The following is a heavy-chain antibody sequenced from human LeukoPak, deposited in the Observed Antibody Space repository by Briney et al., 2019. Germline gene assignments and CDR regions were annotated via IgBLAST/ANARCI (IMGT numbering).Heavy chain of an antibody. CDR2: ISSSSSYI. J-gene: IGHJ4*02. CDR1: GFTFSSYS. V-gene: IGHV3-21*01. D-gene: IGHD3-22*01. Sequence: PGGSLRLSCAASGFTFSSYSMNWVRQAPGKGLEWVSSISSSSSYIYYADSVKGRFTISRDNAKNSLYLQMNSLRAEDTAVYYCVRGYHFHTSGLSGYWGQGTQVTVSS. CDR3: VRGYHFHTSGLSGY.